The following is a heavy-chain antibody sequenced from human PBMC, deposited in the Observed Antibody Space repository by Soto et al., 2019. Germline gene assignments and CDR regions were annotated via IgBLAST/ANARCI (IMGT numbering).Heavy chain of an antibody. CDR3: ARVMGSSGWFDAFDI. CDR2: INPNSGGT. CDR1: GYTFTVYY. D-gene: IGHD6-19*01. Sequence: ASVKVSCKASGYTFTVYYMHWVRQAPGQGLEWMGWINPNSGGTNYAQKFQGWVTMTRDTSISTAYMELSRLRSDDTAVYYCARVMGSSGWFDAFDIWGQGKMVTVS. J-gene: IGHJ3*02. V-gene: IGHV1-2*04.